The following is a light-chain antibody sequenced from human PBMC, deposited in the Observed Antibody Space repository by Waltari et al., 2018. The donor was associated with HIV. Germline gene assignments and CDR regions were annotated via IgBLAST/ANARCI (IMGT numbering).Light chain of an antibody. V-gene: IGLV1-47*01. J-gene: IGLJ2*01. CDR3: VTWADRSSGPVV. CDR2: RNN. CDR1: SSKIGNNY. Sequence: QSVLTQPPSASGTPGQRITISCSGSSSKIGNNYVHWYQHLPGTAPKLLIARNNQRASGVPDRFAGSKSGTSASLAISGLRSEDEADYYCVTWADRSSGPVVFGGGPKVTVL.